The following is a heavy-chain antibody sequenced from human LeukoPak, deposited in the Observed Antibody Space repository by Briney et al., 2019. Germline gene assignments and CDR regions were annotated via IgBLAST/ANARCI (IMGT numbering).Heavy chain of an antibody. V-gene: IGHV4-39*01. D-gene: IGHD6-19*01. CDR3: ARTIAVAGDFDS. J-gene: IGHJ4*02. CDR1: GGSISRGFYY. Sequence: SETLSLTCTVSGGSISRGFYYWGWIRQPPGKGLEWIGTIYYSGNAYYNSSLRSRVTMFVDTSKNQFSLNLTSVTAADTAKYYCARTIAVAGDFDSWGQGTLVTVSS. CDR2: IYYSGNA.